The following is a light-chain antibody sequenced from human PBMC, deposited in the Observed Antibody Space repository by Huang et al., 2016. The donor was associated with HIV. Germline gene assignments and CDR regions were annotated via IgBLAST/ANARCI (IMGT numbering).Light chain of an antibody. Sequence: EIVMTQSPDTLSVSPGERATLSCRASQSVRDKLAWYQQKPGQAPRLLLHATSTRAAGVPARFSCSWSGTVFTLTISSLQSEDCGVYYCQQYESWPPLTFGGGTKVEIK. V-gene: IGKV3-15*01. CDR2: ATS. CDR1: QSVRDK. J-gene: IGKJ4*01. CDR3: QQYESWPPLT.